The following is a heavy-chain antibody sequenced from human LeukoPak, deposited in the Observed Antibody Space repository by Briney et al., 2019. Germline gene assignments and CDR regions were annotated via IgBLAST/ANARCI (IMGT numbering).Heavy chain of an antibody. CDR2: INHSGST. Sequence: SETLSLTCAVYGGSFSGYYWSWIRQPPGKGLEWIGEINHSGSTNYNPSLKSRVTISVDTSKNQFSLKLSSVTAADTAVYYCVRGQVCSGGSCYLTYYYYYGMDVWGQGTTVTVSS. CDR3: VRGQVCSGGSCYLTYYYYYGMDV. CDR1: GGSFSGYY. J-gene: IGHJ6*02. D-gene: IGHD2-15*01. V-gene: IGHV4-34*01.